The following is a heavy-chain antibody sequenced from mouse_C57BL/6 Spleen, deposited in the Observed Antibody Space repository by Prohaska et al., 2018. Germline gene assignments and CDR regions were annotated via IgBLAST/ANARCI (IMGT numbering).Heavy chain of an antibody. D-gene: IGHD1-3*01. CDR3: ARSSSSSSMDY. J-gene: IGHJ4*01. Sequence: HGKSLEWIGRINPYNGDTFYNQKFKGKATLTVDKSSSTAHMELRSLTSEDSAVYYCARSSSSSSMDYWGQGTSVTVSS. CDR2: INPYNGDT. V-gene: IGHV1-20*01.